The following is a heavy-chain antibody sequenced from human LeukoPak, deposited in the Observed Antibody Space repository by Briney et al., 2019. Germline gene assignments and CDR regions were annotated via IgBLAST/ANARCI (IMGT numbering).Heavy chain of an antibody. J-gene: IGHJ4*02. D-gene: IGHD3-3*01. CDR1: EFTFSDYW. CDR2: IKEDGSDK. CDR3: ARDSRKGKSITTEDY. Sequence: PGGSLRLSCAGSEFTFSDYWMTWVRQAPGKGLEWVANIKEDGSDKYYVDSVKGRFTISRDNAENSLYLQMNSLRAEDTAVYYCARDSRKGKSITTEDYWGQGTLVTVSS. V-gene: IGHV3-7*03.